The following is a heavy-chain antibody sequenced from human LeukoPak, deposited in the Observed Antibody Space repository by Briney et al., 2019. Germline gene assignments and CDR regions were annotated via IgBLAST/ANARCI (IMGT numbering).Heavy chain of an antibody. CDR3: VYYYGSSGYYYGMDV. CDR2: IIPILGIA. V-gene: IGHV1-69*02. J-gene: IGHJ6*02. CDR1: GGTFSSYT. D-gene: IGHD3-22*01. Sequence: SVKVSCKASGGTFSSYTISWVRQAPGQGLEWMGRIIPILGIANYAQKFQGRVTITADKSTSTAYMELSSLRSEDTAVYYCVYYYGSSGYYYGMDVWGQGTTVTVSS.